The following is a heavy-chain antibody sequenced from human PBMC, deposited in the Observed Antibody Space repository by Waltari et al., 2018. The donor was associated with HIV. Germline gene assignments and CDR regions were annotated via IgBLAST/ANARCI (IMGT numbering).Heavy chain of an antibody. V-gene: IGHV3-48*02. J-gene: IGHJ2*01. CDR1: GFSLSSYS. CDR3: ARGLSYFDGKPLPWYLDL. CDR2: MGTTPTAR. D-gene: IGHD3-9*01. Sequence: GGSIQPGGSLRLSCVASGFSLSSYSVNWLRQTPGKPLEWVSYMGTTPTARYYEDSVRDRFTVFADKTKQSVYLQISNLQDEDSAVYYCARGLSYFDGKPLPWYLDLWGRGSRVTVAS.